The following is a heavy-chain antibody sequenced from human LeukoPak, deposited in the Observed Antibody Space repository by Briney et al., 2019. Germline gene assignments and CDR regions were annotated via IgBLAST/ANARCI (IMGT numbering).Heavy chain of an antibody. Sequence: SETLSLTCTVSGGSISSFYWGWIRQPPGKGLEWIGYIYYSGSTNYNPSLKSRVTISIDTSKNQFSLRLSSVTAADTAVYYCARDQMGMNWFDPWGQGTLVTVSS. J-gene: IGHJ5*02. CDR2: IYYSGST. D-gene: IGHD1-26*01. V-gene: IGHV4-59*01. CDR3: ARDQMGMNWFDP. CDR1: GGSISSFY.